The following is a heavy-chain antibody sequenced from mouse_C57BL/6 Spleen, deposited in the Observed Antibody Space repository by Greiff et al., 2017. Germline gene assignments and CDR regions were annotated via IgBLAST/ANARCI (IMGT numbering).Heavy chain of an antibody. CDR1: GYSIPSGYY. J-gene: IGHJ3*01. Sequence: LQESGPGLVKPSQSLSLTCSVTGYSIPSGYYWNWIRQFPGNKLEWMGYISYDGSNNYNPSLKNRISITRDTSKNQFFLKLNSVTTEDTATYYCARDKRGFAYWGQGTLVTVSA. V-gene: IGHV3-6*01. CDR2: ISYDGSN. CDR3: ARDKRGFAY.